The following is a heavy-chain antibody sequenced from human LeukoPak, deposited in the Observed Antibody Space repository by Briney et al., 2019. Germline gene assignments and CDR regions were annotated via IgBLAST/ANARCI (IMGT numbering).Heavy chain of an antibody. D-gene: IGHD3-3*01. J-gene: IGHJ5*02. V-gene: IGHV1-69*04. CDR1: GGTFSSYA. Sequence: GASVKVSCKASGGTFSSYAISWVRQAPGQGLEWMGRIIPILGIANYAQKFQGRVTITADKSTSTAYMELSSLRSEDTAVYYCARGTTTYYDFWSGYYSNNWFDPWGQGTLVTVSS. CDR3: ARGTTTYYDFWSGYYSNNWFDP. CDR2: IIPILGIA.